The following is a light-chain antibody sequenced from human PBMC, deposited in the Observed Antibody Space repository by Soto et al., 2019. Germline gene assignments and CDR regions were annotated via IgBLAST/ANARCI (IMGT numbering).Light chain of an antibody. V-gene: IGKV3-20*01. J-gene: IGKJ5*01. CDR1: QSADNSN. Sequence: EIVLTQSPGTLSLSPGERATLSCRASQSADNSNLAWYQQKLGRAPRLLISGASTRATGIPDRFSGSGSETDFTLTIARLEPEDFAVYYCQQYGSSPRTFGQGTRLEIK. CDR2: GAS. CDR3: QQYGSSPRT.